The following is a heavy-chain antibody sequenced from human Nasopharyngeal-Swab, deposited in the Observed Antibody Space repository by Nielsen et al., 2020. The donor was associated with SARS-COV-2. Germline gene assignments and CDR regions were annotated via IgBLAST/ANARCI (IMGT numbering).Heavy chain of an antibody. J-gene: IGHJ3*01. D-gene: IGHD3-3*01. Sequence: GESLKISCAASGIFVSGNYMNWARQAPGMGLEWVSVVYAGGSTFYADSVKGRFTISRDNSKNKLYLQMNNLRPEDTAMYYCASPVFGVVSDAFDLWGQGTMVTVSS. V-gene: IGHV3-53*01. CDR3: ASPVFGVVSDAFDL. CDR2: VYAGGST. CDR1: GIFVSGNY.